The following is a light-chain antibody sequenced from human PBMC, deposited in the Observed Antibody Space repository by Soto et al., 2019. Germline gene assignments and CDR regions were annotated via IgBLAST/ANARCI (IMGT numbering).Light chain of an antibody. V-gene: IGLV2-14*03. CDR2: DVS. CDR3: CSYASTPLLV. CDR1: SSDVGGFNY. Sequence: QSALTQPASVSGSPGQSITISCTGTSSDVGGFNYVSWYQHHPGKAPKLMIYDVSNRPSGVSDRFSGSKSGNTASLTISGLQAEDEAYYYCCSYASTPLLVFGGGTKLTVL. J-gene: IGLJ2*01.